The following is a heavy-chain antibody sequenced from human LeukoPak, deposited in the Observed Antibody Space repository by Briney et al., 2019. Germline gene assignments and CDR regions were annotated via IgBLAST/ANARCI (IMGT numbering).Heavy chain of an antibody. CDR1: GGTFSSYA. CDR2: IIPIFGTA. CDR3: ARSPYDYIWGSHRYNAFEI. J-gene: IGHJ3*02. D-gene: IGHD3-16*02. V-gene: IGHV1-69*13. Sequence: SVTVSCTASGGTFSSYAISWVRQAPGQGLEWMGGIIPIFGTANYAQKFQGRVTITADESTSTAYMELSSLRSEDTAVYYCARSPYDYIWGSHRYNAFEIWGQGTMVTVSS.